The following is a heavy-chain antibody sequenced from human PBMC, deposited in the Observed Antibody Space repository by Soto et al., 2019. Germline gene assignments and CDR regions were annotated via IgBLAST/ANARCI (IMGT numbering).Heavy chain of an antibody. CDR2: IAFNT. Sequence: GGSLRLSCAASGFAFGSFSMSWVRQAPGKGLEWVSNIAFNTYYADSVKGRFTISRDNSKNTLYLQMNSLTADDTAVYYCARRFLGGQQKAFEIWGQGTMVTVSS. CDR1: GFAFGSFS. J-gene: IGHJ3*02. D-gene: IGHD3-16*01. CDR3: ARRFLGGQQKAFEI. V-gene: IGHV3-23*01.